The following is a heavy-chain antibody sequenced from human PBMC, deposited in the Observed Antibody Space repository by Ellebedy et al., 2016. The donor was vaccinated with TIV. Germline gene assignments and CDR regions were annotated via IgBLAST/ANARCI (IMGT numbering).Heavy chain of an antibody. D-gene: IGHD5-18*01. Sequence: PGGSLRLSCAASGFTFSSYAMSWVRQAPGKGLEWVSAISGRGGSTYYADSVKGRFTISRDNSKNTLYLQMNSLRAEDTAVYYCAKSPRSTTLWLAYWGQGTLVTVSS. CDR3: AKSPRSTTLWLAY. CDR1: GFTFSSYA. CDR2: ISGRGGST. V-gene: IGHV3-23*01. J-gene: IGHJ4*02.